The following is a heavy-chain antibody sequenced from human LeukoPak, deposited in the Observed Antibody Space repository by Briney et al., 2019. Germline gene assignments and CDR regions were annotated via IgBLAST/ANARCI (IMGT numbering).Heavy chain of an antibody. D-gene: IGHD1-1*01. J-gene: IGHJ4*02. CDR3: ARWGGTRQYYFDY. CDR2: TRFDGSIK. V-gene: IGHV3-33*01. Sequence: GGSLRLSCAVSGFIFSVDGFHSVRQAPGKGLEWVAVTRFDGSIKQYADSVKGRFTISRDDSKNTLYLQMNFLKTEETAVYYCARWGGTRQYYFDYWGQGTLVTVSS. CDR1: GFIFSVDG.